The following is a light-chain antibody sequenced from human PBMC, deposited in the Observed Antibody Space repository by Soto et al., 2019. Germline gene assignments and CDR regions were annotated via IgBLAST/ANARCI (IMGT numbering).Light chain of an antibody. CDR3: SSYAGSNSRYV. CDR2: DVS. Sequence: QSALTQPPSASGSPGQSVTISCTGTSSDVGAYNFVSWYQQHPGKAPKLMIYDVSKRPSGVPDRFSGSKSDNTASLTVSGLQAEDEADYYCSSYAGSNSRYVFGTGTKLTVL. CDR1: SSDVGAYNF. V-gene: IGLV2-8*01. J-gene: IGLJ1*01.